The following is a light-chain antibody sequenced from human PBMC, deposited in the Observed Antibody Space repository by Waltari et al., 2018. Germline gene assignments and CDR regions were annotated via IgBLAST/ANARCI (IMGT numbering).Light chain of an antibody. V-gene: IGKV3D-15*01. Sequence: EVVMTQSPATLAVSPGERATLSCRASKSVRSSLAWYQHKPGQAPRLLLYGASTRATGIPDRFSGSGSGTEFTLTISSLQSEDFAIYYCQQYNNWPPYTFGQGTKLEIK. CDR1: KSVRSS. CDR3: QQYNNWPPYT. CDR2: GAS. J-gene: IGKJ2*01.